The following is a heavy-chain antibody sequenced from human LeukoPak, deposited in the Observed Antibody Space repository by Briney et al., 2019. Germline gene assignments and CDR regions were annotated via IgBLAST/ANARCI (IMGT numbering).Heavy chain of an antibody. Sequence: SVKVSCKASGGTFSSYAISWVRQAPGQGLEWMGRIIPIFGTANYAQKFKGRVTITTDESTSTAYMELSSLRSEDTAVYYCARDAPVIFYYDSSGYSNYFDYWGQGTLVTVSS. CDR2: IIPIFGTA. V-gene: IGHV1-69*05. CDR1: GGTFSSYA. CDR3: ARDAPVIFYYDSSGYSNYFDY. D-gene: IGHD3-22*01. J-gene: IGHJ4*02.